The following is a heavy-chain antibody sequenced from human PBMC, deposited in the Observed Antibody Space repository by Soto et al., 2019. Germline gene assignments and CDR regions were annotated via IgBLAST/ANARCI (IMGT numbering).Heavy chain of an antibody. V-gene: IGHV5-51*01. J-gene: IGHJ6*03. CDR2: IYPGDSDT. Sequence: GESLKISCKGSGYSFTSYWIGWVRQMPGKGLEWMGIIYPGDSDTRYSPSFQGQVTISADKSISTAYLQWSSLKASDTAMYYCARRVYDFWSGYFTNYQYYKAFWGKGTTVTGS. CDR3: ARRVYDFWSGYFTNYQYYKAF. D-gene: IGHD3-3*01. CDR1: GYSFTSYW.